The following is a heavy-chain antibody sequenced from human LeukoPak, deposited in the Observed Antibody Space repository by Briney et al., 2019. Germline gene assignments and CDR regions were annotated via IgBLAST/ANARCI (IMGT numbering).Heavy chain of an antibody. Sequence: SETLSLTCTVSFGSISSDSHYWGWIRQPPGNRLEWIASIYYGGTTQYNPSLKSRATISIDTSNNRFSLRLTSATAADTAVYYCARDSREGGLYYFDYWGQGTLVTISS. CDR2: IYYGGTT. CDR3: ARDSREGGLYYFDY. D-gene: IGHD3-16*01. J-gene: IGHJ4*02. V-gene: IGHV4-39*07. CDR1: FGSISSDSHY.